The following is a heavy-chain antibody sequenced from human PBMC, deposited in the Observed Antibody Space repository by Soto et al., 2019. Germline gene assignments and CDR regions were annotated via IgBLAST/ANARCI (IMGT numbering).Heavy chain of an antibody. D-gene: IGHD6-6*01. CDR3: ARSPYSSSSIDY. J-gene: IGHJ4*02. Sequence: QVQLQESGPGLVKPSQTLPLTCTVSGGSISSGGYYWSWIRQHPGKVLEWIGYIYYSGSTYYNPSLKSRVTISVDTSKNQFSLKLMSVTDADTAVDYCARSPYSSSSIDYWGQGTLVTVSS. CDR1: GGSISSGGYY. CDR2: IYYSGST. V-gene: IGHV4-31*03.